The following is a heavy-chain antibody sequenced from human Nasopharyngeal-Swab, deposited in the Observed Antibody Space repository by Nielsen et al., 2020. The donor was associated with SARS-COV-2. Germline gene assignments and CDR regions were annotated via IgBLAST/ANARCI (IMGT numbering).Heavy chain of an antibody. V-gene: IGHV3-13*01. CDR3: ASGTVTLLHY. CDR2: IGTAGDT. CDR1: GFTFSSYD. D-gene: IGHD4-23*01. J-gene: IGHJ4*02. Sequence: GESLKISCAASGFTFSSYDMHWVRQATGKGLEWVSAIGTAGDTYYPGSVKGRFTISRENAKNSLYLQMNSLRAEDTAVYYCASGTVTLLHYWGQGTLVPSPQ.